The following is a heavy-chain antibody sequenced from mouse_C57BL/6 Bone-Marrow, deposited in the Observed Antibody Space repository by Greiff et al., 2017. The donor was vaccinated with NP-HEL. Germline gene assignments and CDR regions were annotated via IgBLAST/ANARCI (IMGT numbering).Heavy chain of an antibody. V-gene: IGHV5-4*03. CDR2: ISDGGSYT. CDR1: GFTFSSYA. J-gene: IGHJ1*03. Sequence: EVKVVESGGGLVKPGGSLKLSCAASGFTFSSYAMSWVRQTPEKRLEWVATISDGGSYTYYPDNVKGRFTISRDNAKNNLYLQMSHLKSEDTAMYYCAREYYGSSDDWYFDVWGTGTTVTVSS. D-gene: IGHD1-1*01. CDR3: AREYYGSSDDWYFDV.